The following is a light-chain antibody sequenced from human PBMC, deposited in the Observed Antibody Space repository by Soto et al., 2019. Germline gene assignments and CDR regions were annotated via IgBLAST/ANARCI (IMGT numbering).Light chain of an antibody. J-gene: IGLJ1*01. CDR1: SSDVGGYNY. Sequence: QSALTQPASVSGSPGQSITISCTGTSSDVGGYNYVSWYQQHPGKAPKLMIYDVSYRPSWVSDRFSGSKSGNTASLTISGLQSEDEADYYCDSYTSGSSYVFGTGTKLTVL. CDR2: DVS. CDR3: DSYTSGSSYV. V-gene: IGLV2-14*01.